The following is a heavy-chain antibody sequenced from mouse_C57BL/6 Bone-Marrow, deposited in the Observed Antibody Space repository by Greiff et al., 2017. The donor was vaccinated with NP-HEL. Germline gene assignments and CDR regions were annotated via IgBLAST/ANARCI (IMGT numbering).Heavy chain of an antibody. CDR3: ARDQGWLLLTLAMDY. Sequence: EVKLVESGGGLVKPGGSLKLSCAASGFTFSSYAMSWVRQTPEKRLEWVATISDGGSYTYYPDNVKGRFTISRDNAKNNLYLQMSHLKSEDTAMYYCARDQGWLLLTLAMDYWGQGTSVTVSS. D-gene: IGHD2-3*01. V-gene: IGHV5-4*01. CDR1: GFTFSSYA. J-gene: IGHJ4*01. CDR2: ISDGGSYT.